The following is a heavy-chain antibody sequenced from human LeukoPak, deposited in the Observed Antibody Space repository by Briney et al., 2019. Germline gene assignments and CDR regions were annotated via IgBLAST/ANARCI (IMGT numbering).Heavy chain of an antibody. V-gene: IGHV1-8*02. CDR2: MNPNSGNT. D-gene: IGHD6-13*01. Sequence: GASVKVSCKASGYTFTGYYMHWVRQAPGQGLEWMGWMNPNSGNTGYAQKFQGRVTMTRNTSISTAYMELSSLRSEDTAVYYCAITGYSSSWYYYYYMDVWGKGTTVTVSS. CDR1: GYTFTGYY. CDR3: AITGYSSSWYYYYYMDV. J-gene: IGHJ6*03.